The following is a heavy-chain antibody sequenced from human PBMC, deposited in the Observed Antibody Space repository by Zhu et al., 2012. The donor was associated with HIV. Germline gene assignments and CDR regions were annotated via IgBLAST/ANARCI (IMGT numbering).Heavy chain of an antibody. D-gene: IGHD3-22*01. CDR2: VYYSGTT. J-gene: IGHJ4*02. CDR1: GGSTSSHY. V-gene: IGHV4-59*11. CDR3: ARLRDTSGYYYPFDY. Sequence: QVQLQESGPGLVKPSETLSLTCSVSGGSTSSHYWSWIRQPPGKGLEWIGYVYYSGTTNYNPSLKSRVTISLDMSKNQFSLKLTSVTAADTAVYYCARLRDTSGYYYPFDYWGLGNPGHRLL.